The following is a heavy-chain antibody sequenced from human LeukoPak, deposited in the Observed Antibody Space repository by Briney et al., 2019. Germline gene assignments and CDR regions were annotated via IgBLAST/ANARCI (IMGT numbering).Heavy chain of an antibody. CDR2: FSETNSGI. Sequence: GGSLRLSCAASGFTFSSFAMSWVRQAPGKGLEWVSSFSETNSGIYYADSVKGRFTISRDNSRNTLYLQMNSLGVEDTAVYFCAKVVQTGNSMFDYWGQGTLVTVSS. D-gene: IGHD2/OR15-2a*01. CDR1: GFTFSSFA. J-gene: IGHJ4*02. V-gene: IGHV3-23*01. CDR3: AKVVQTGNSMFDY.